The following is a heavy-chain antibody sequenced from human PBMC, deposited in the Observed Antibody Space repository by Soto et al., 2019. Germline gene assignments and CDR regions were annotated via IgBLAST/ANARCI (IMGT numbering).Heavy chain of an antibody. J-gene: IGHJ4*02. Sequence: SETLSLTCAVSGGSISSGGYSWSWIRQPPGKGLEWIGYIYHSGSTYYNPSLKSRVTISVDRSKNQFPLKLSSVTAADTAVYYCARGNVVPLDYWGQGTLVTVSS. CDR3: ARGNVVPLDY. CDR1: GGSISSGGYS. CDR2: IYHSGST. V-gene: IGHV4-30-2*01. D-gene: IGHD2-21*01.